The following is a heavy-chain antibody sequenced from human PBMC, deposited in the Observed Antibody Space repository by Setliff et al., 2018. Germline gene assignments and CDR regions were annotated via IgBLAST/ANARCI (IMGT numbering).Heavy chain of an antibody. D-gene: IGHD5-18*01. Sequence: GASVKVSCKASGGTFSSYGISWVRQAPGQGPEWMGGTIPVFGTTDYAQKFQGRVTIMTDESTSTAYMEVSSLRTEDTAVYYCAREGVDTRSSTDYRYYMDVWGKGTTVTVSS. V-gene: IGHV1-69*05. CDR1: GGTFSSYG. CDR2: TIPVFGTT. J-gene: IGHJ6*03. CDR3: AREGVDTRSSTDYRYYMDV.